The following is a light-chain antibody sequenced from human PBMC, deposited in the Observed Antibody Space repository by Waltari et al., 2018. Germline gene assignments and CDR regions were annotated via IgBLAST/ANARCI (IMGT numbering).Light chain of an antibody. CDR3: QQYGSSPPLT. V-gene: IGKV3-20*01. J-gene: IGKJ4*01. Sequence: EIVLTQSPSTLTLSPGERATLSCRAGQSVSSGYLAWYQQKHGQAPRPLIYGAASRATGIPDRFSDSGSGTDFTLTINRLEPEDSGVYYCQQYGSSPPLTFGGGTKVEI. CDR2: GAA. CDR1: QSVSSGY.